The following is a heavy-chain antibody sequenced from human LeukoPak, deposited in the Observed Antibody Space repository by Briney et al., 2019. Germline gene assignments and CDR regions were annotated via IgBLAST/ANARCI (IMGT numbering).Heavy chain of an antibody. CDR3: AKERLGGNYGDYAVDY. Sequence: GGSLRLSCAASGFTFTTYAMSWVRQAPGKGLEWVSSVSGNGANTYYADSVKGRFTISRDKSKNTLYLQMNSLGAEDTAVYYCAKERLGGNYGDYAVDYWGQGTLVTVSS. J-gene: IGHJ4*02. CDR2: VSGNGANT. D-gene: IGHD4-17*01. CDR1: GFTFTTYA. V-gene: IGHV3-23*01.